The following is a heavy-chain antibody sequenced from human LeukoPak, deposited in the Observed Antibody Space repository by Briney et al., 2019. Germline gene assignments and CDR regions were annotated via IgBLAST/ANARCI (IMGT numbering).Heavy chain of an antibody. Sequence: GGSLRLSCAASGFTFSTSWMTWVRQAPGKGLDWLGNINPDGSRINYVDSVKGRFTFSRDNAKNSLFLQMNSLRAEDTAVYYCAKDPPGGNAYYFDYWGQGTLVTVSS. D-gene: IGHD3-16*01. V-gene: IGHV3-7*01. CDR3: AKDPPGGNAYYFDY. CDR1: GFTFSTSW. CDR2: INPDGSRI. J-gene: IGHJ4*02.